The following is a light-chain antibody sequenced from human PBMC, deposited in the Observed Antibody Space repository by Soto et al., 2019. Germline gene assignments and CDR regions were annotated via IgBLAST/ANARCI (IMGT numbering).Light chain of an antibody. J-gene: IGKJ2*01. V-gene: IGKV3-15*01. CDR1: QSVRNN. CDR3: QQYDSYMYA. Sequence: EIVMSQSPASLSVSPGERATLSCMASQSVRNNLAWYQQRPGQAPRLLIYGASTRASGIPARFTGGGSGTDFTLTITSLQSEDFAVYYCQQYDSYMYAFGQGTKVDIK. CDR2: GAS.